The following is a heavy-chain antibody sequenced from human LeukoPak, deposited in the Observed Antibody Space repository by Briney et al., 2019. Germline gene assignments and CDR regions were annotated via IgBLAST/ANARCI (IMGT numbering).Heavy chain of an antibody. D-gene: IGHD2-15*01. Sequence: GGSLRLSCAASGFTFSNAWMSWVRQAPGKGLEWVSAISGSGGSTYYADSVKGRFTISRDNSKNTLYLQMNSLRAEDTAVYYCAKDRAPWYYFDYWGQGTLVTVSP. CDR1: GFTFSNAW. CDR3: AKDRAPWYYFDY. J-gene: IGHJ4*02. V-gene: IGHV3-23*01. CDR2: ISGSGGST.